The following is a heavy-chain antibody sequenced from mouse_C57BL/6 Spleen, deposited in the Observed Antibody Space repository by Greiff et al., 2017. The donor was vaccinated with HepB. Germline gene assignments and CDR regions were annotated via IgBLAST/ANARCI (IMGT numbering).Heavy chain of an antibody. CDR3: AREGITTVGRYFDV. V-gene: IGHV5-4*03. CDR1: GFTFSSYA. J-gene: IGHJ1*03. D-gene: IGHD1-1*01. CDR2: ISDGGSYT. Sequence: EVKLVESGGGLVKPGGSLKLSCAASGFTFSSYAMSWVRQTPEKRLEWVATISDGGSYTYYPDNVKGRFTISRDNAKNNLYLQMSHLKSEDTAMYYCAREGITTVGRYFDVWGTGTTVTVSS.